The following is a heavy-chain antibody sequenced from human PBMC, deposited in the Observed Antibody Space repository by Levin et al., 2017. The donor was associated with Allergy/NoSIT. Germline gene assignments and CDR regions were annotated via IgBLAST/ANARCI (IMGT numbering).Heavy chain of an antibody. Sequence: LSLPCAASGFTFNFYGMHWVRQAPGKGLEWVAVIWYDGSNKYYSDSVKGRFTISRDNAKNTLYLQMNSLRAEDTAVYYCARDREGIAAAGTSGYSDYWGQGTLVTVSS. CDR1: GFTFNFYG. J-gene: IGHJ4*02. D-gene: IGHD6-13*01. CDR2: IWYDGSNK. CDR3: ARDREGIAAAGTSGYSDY. V-gene: IGHV3-33*01.